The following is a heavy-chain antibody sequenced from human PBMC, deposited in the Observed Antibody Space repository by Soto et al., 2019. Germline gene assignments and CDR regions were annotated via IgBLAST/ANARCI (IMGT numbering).Heavy chain of an antibody. J-gene: IGHJ4*02. CDR2: IYWDDDK. D-gene: IGHD1-1*01. V-gene: IGHV2-5*02. CDR3: AHRGVEGIYFYN. CDR1: GFSLSTSGVG. Sequence: QITLKESGPTLVKPTQTLTLTCTFSGFSLSTSGVGVGCIRQPPGKALEWLALIYWDDDKRYSPSLKSRLTITKDTSKHQVVLTMTNMDPVDTATYYCAHRGVEGIYFYNWGQGTLVTVSS.